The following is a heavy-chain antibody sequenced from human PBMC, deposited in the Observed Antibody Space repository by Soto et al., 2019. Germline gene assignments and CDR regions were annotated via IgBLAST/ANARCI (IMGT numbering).Heavy chain of an antibody. CDR2: ISSSSSYI. CDR3: ARGGQWFGELLPTGRFDI. D-gene: IGHD3-10*01. Sequence: PGGSLRLSCAASGFTFSSYSMNWVRQAPGKGLEWVSSISSSSSYIYYADSVKGRFTISRDNAKNSLYLQMNSLRAEDTAVYYCARGGQWFGELLPTGRFDIWGQGTMVTVSS. V-gene: IGHV3-21*01. J-gene: IGHJ3*02. CDR1: GFTFSSYS.